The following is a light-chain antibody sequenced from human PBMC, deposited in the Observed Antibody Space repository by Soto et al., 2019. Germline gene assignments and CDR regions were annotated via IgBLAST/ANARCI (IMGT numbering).Light chain of an antibody. Sequence: EIVLTQSPGTLSLSPGERATLSCRASQSVRSSSLVWYQQKPDQAPRLLIYGASSRATGIPDRFSGSGSGTDFTLTISRLEPEDFAVYYCQQFDTSPPMYTFGQGTKVEIK. J-gene: IGKJ2*01. CDR2: GAS. CDR3: QQFDTSPPMYT. CDR1: QSVRSSS. V-gene: IGKV3-20*01.